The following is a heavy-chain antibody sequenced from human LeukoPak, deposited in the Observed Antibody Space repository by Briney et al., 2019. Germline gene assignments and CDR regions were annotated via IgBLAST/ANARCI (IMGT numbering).Heavy chain of an antibody. J-gene: IGHJ4*02. CDR2: ISYDGSNK. D-gene: IGHD1-26*01. CDR1: GFTFSSYA. CDR3: ARERYPNTGIVGATHFDY. Sequence: PSGRSLRLSCAASGFTFSSYAMHWVRQAPGKGLEWVAVISYDGSNKYYADSVKGRFTISRDNSKNTLYVQMNSLRAEDTAVYYCARERYPNTGIVGATHFDYWGQGTLVTVSS. V-gene: IGHV3-30-3*01.